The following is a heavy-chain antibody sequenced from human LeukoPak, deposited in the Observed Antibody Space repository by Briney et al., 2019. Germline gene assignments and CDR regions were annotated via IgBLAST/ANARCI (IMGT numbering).Heavy chain of an antibody. J-gene: IGHJ3*02. CDR1: GFTFSAYW. V-gene: IGHV4-59*01. CDR2: IWDTEIT. D-gene: IGHD5-12*01. Sequence: PGGSLRLSCEASGFTFSAYWMSWVRQAPGQGLEWIGYIWDTEITDYNPSLKSRVTISLDTSKNHFSLKLRSVTAADTALYFCARGLVLATDDAFDIWGQGTLVTVSS. CDR3: ARGLVLATDDAFDI.